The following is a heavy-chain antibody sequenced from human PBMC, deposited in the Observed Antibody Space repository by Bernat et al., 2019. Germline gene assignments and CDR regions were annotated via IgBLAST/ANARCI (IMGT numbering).Heavy chain of an antibody. CDR3: ARDFQGYGDYARGY. CDR1: GFTVSSNY. D-gene: IGHD4-17*01. J-gene: IGHJ4*02. V-gene: IGHV3-53*01. Sequence: EVQLVESGGDLIQPGGSLRLSCAASGFTVSSNYMSWVRQAPGKGLEWVSVIYSGGSTYYADSVKGRFTISRDNSKNTLYLQMNSLRAEDTAVYYCARDFQGYGDYARGYWGQGTLVTVSS. CDR2: IYSGGST.